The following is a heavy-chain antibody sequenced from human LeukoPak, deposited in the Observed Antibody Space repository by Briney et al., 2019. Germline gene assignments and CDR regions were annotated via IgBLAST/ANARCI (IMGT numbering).Heavy chain of an antibody. CDR2: IGYRGGSI. D-gene: IGHD2-21*02. J-gene: IGHJ4*02. CDR1: GFTFSNYA. Sequence: GGSLRLSCAASGFTFSNYAMSWVRQAPGKGLEWVSIIGYRGGSIYYAYSVQGRFTISRDNSKNTLYLQMDSLRAEDTAVYYCVKGWRLLDYWGQGTLVTVSS. V-gene: IGHV3-23*01. CDR3: VKGWRLLDY.